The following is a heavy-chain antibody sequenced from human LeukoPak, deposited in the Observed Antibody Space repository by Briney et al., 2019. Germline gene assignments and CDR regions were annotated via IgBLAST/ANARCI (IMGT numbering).Heavy chain of an antibody. V-gene: IGHV4-30-2*01. CDR1: GGSISSGGYS. CDR3: ARGPLGNYDSSGYVGTFDY. D-gene: IGHD3-22*01. Sequence: SETLSLTCAVSGGSISSGGYSWSWIRQPPGKGLEWIGYIYHSGSTYYNPSLKSRVTISIDRSKNQFSLKLISVTAADTAVYYCARGPLGNYDSSGYVGTFDYWGQGTLVTVSS. J-gene: IGHJ4*02. CDR2: IYHSGST.